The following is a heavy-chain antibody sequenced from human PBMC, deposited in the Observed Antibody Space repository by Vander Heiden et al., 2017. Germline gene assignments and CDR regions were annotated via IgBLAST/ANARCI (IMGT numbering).Heavy chain of an antibody. Sequence: QVQLVQSGAEVKKPGASVKVSCKASGYTFTGYYMHWVRQAPGQGLEWMEWINPNSGGTNYAQKFQGWVTRTRDTSISTAYMELSRLRSDDTAVYYCARDRAYDILTGYYIGYYGMDVWGQGTTVTVSS. J-gene: IGHJ6*02. CDR2: INPNSGGT. CDR3: ARDRAYDILTGYYIGYYGMDV. V-gene: IGHV1-2*04. CDR1: GYTFTGYY. D-gene: IGHD3-9*01.